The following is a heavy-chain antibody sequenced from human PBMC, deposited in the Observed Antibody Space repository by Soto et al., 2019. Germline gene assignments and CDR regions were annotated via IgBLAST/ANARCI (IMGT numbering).Heavy chain of an antibody. CDR3: ARAEYCTNGVCSLLRKGYFQH. Sequence: SETLSLTCAVYGGSFSGYYWSWIRQPPGKGLEWIGEINHSGSTNYNPSLKSRVTISVDTSKNQISLKLSSVTAADTAVYYCARAEYCTNGVCSLLRKGYFQHWGQGTLVTVSS. CDR1: GGSFSGYY. V-gene: IGHV4-34*01. D-gene: IGHD2-8*01. CDR2: INHSGST. J-gene: IGHJ1*01.